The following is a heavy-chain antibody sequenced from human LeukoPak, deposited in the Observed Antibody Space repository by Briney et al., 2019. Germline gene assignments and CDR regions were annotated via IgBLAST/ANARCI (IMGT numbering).Heavy chain of an antibody. CDR1: GGSFSGYY. D-gene: IGHD2-15*01. Sequence: KPSETLSLTCAVYGGSFSGYYWSWIHQPPGKGLEWIGEINHSGSANYNPSLKSRVTISVDTSKNQFSLKLSSVTAADTAVYYCASEDPGLSAFDIWGQGTMVTVSS. CDR2: INHSGSA. V-gene: IGHV4-34*01. J-gene: IGHJ3*02. CDR3: ASEDPGLSAFDI.